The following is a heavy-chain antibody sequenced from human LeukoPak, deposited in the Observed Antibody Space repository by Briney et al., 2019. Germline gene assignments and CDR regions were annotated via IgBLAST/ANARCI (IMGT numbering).Heavy chain of an antibody. CDR2: IYPADSDT. V-gene: IGHV5-51*01. CDR3: ARQSSTSCPDY. D-gene: IGHD2-2*01. J-gene: IGHJ4*02. Sequence: GESLKISCKGSGYSFTTYWIGWVRQMPGKGLEWMGIIYPADSDTRYSPSFQGQVTISADKSISTAYLQWSSLKASDTAMYYCARQSSTSCPDYWGQGTLVTVSS. CDR1: GYSFTTYW.